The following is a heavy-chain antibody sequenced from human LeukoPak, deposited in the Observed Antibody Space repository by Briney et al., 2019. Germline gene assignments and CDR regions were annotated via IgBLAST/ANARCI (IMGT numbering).Heavy chain of an antibody. D-gene: IGHD5-18*01. CDR3: ARGGYSYGS. CDR1: GYSISSGYY. V-gene: IGHV4-38-2*02. J-gene: IGHJ5*02. CDR2: IYHSGST. Sequence: SGTLSLTCTVSGYSISSGYYWGWIRQPPGKGLEWIGSIYHSGSTYYNPPLKSRVTISVDTSKNQFPMKLSSVTAADTSVYYCARGGYSYGSWGQGTLVTVSS.